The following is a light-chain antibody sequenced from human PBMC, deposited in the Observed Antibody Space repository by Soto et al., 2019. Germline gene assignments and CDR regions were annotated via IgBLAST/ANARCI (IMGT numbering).Light chain of an antibody. J-gene: IGKJ1*01. CDR2: AAS. CDR1: QSVTSSY. Sequence: FTQSPCTLSLSPRERATLSLRASQSVTSSYLAWYQLKPGEATRLLNAAASSRATGIPDRFSGSGSGTDFLIIISRQDHEYFAVYYCHPYGSSQTFGRGTKVDIK. CDR3: HPYGSSQT. V-gene: IGKV3-20*01.